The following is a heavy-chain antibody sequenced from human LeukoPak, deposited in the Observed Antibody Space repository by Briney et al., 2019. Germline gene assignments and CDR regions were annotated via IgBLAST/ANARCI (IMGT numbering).Heavy chain of an antibody. CDR1: DGSISNYY. J-gene: IGHJ5*02. D-gene: IGHD6-19*01. Sequence: PSETLSLTCSVFDGSISNYYWSWIRQPPGKGLEWIGYAYYSGSTTYNPSLESRVTISVATSKNQFSLKLTAVTAADTAVYYCARNSAVATSRSWFDPWGQGTLVTVSS. CDR3: ARNSAVATSRSWFDP. V-gene: IGHV4-59*08. CDR2: AYYSGST.